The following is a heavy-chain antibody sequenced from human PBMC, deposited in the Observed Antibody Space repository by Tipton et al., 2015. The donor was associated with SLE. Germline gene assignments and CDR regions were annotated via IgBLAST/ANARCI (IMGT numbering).Heavy chain of an antibody. CDR2: IKQDGNGK. Sequence: SLRLSCTASGFTFSTYAMSWVRQGPGKGLAWVAYIKQDGNGKFYVDSVKGRFTISSDNAKNSLFLQMTNLGVEDTGVHYCARMGGSNWKREINWFDSRGHGTLVTVSS. V-gene: IGHV3-7*04. D-gene: IGHD1-1*01. J-gene: IGHJ5*01. CDR1: GFTFSTYA. CDR3: ARMGGSNWKREINWFDS.